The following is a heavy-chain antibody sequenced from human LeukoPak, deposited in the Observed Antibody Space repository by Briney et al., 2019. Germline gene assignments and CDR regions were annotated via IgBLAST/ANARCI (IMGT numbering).Heavy chain of an antibody. CDR3: AREASAAAKMDV. V-gene: IGHV1-46*03. Sequence: GASVKVSCKASGYTFTSDYMHWVRQAPGQGLEWMGIINPSGGSTSYAQKFQGRVTMTRDTSTSTVYMELSSLRSEDTAVYYCAREASAAAKMDVWGKGTTVTVSS. CDR1: GYTFTSDY. J-gene: IGHJ6*04. CDR2: INPSGGST. D-gene: IGHD6-13*01.